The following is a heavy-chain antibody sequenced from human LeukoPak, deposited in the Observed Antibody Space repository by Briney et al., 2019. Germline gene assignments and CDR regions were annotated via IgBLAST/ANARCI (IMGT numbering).Heavy chain of an antibody. D-gene: IGHD5-18*01. CDR2: IYHSGSS. Sequence: PSETLSLTCAVAGYSISNGYYWGWIRQPPGKGLEWIGSIYHSGSSFYNPSLKSRVTISVDTSKNQFSLKLSSVTAADTAVYYCARQTRLDTAMVYFDYWGQGTLVTVSS. CDR3: ARQTRLDTAMVYFDY. CDR1: GYSISNGYY. V-gene: IGHV4-38-2*01. J-gene: IGHJ4*02.